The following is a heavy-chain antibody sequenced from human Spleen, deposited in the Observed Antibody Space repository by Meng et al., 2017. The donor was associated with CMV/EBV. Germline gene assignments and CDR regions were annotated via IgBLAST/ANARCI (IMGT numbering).Heavy chain of an antibody. CDR3: TRRPHLGYTSSWSFDY. D-gene: IGHD6-13*01. J-gene: IGHJ4*02. V-gene: IGHV1-2*02. CDR1: GYTFTGFH. CDR2: INPNSGGT. Sequence: ASVKVSCKASGYTFTGFHVHWVRRAPGQGLEWMGWINPNSGGTHSAQKFQGRVIMTSDTSISTAYMELSSLRSDDTAFYYCTRRPHLGYTSSWSFDYWGQGTLVTVSS.